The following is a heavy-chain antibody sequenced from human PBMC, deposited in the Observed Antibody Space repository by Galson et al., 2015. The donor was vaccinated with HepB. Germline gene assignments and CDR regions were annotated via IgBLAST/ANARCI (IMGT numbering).Heavy chain of an antibody. Sequence: SVKVSCKVSEYTLTELSMHWVRQAPGKGLEWMGGFDPEDGETIYAQKFQGRVTMTEDTSTDTAYMELSSLRSEDTAVYYCATEWRGIAAVNWFDPWGQGTLVTVSS. CDR3: ATEWRGIAAVNWFDP. D-gene: IGHD6-13*01. CDR2: FDPEDGET. V-gene: IGHV1-24*01. CDR1: EYTLTELS. J-gene: IGHJ5*02.